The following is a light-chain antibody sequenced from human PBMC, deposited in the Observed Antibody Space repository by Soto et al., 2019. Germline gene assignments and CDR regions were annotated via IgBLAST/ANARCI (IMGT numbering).Light chain of an antibody. V-gene: IGKV3-15*01. CDR1: QSVGSN. CDR2: GAS. CDR3: LHYSDWPRWT. Sequence: EIVMTQSPATLSVSPGARATLSCWASQSVGSNLAWYQQQPGQAPRLPIYGASTTATGIPARFSGSGSGTEFTLTISSLQSEDFAVYYCLHYSDWPRWTFGQGTKVEIK. J-gene: IGKJ1*01.